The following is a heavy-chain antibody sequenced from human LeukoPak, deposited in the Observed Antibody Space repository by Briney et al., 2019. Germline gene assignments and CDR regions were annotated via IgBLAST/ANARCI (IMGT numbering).Heavy chain of an antibody. CDR1: GFTFSSYA. Sequence: GGSLRLSCAASGFTFSSYAMSWVRQAPGKGLEWVSAISGSGGSTYYADSVKGRFTISRDNAKNSLYLQMNSLRAEDTAVYYCAREAANYYDILTDSKGAFDIWGQGTMVTVSS. J-gene: IGHJ3*02. D-gene: IGHD3-9*01. CDR3: AREAANYYDILTDSKGAFDI. V-gene: IGHV3-23*01. CDR2: ISGSGGST.